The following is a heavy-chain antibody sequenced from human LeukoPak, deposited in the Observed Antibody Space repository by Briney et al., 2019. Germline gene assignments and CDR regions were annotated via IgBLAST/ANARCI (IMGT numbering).Heavy chain of an antibody. D-gene: IGHD3-9*01. V-gene: IGHV4-34*01. J-gene: IGHJ4*02. Sequence: SETLSLTCAVYGGSFRGYYWSWIRQPPGKGLEWIGEINHSGSTNCNPSLKSRVTISVDTSKNQFSLKLSSVTAADTAVYYCATRSYYDILTGYYNPPFDYWGQGTLVTVSS. CDR2: INHSGST. CDR1: GGSFRGYY. CDR3: ATRSYYDILTGYYNPPFDY.